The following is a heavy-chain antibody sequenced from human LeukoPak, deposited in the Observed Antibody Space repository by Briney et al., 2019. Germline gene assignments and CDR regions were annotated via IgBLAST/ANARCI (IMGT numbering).Heavy chain of an antibody. CDR1: GFTFSSYG. D-gene: IGHD2-2*01. CDR2: VWTDGSKT. V-gene: IGHV3-33*01. Sequence: ARSLRLSCAASGFTFSSYGIHWVRQAPGKGLDSVAVVWTDGSKTYFEDSVKGRFTISRDNSNNTLYLQMNSLRAEDTAVYYCSRGEGDCSRTSCKLDYWGQGTLVTVSS. J-gene: IGHJ4*02. CDR3: SRGEGDCSRTSCKLDY.